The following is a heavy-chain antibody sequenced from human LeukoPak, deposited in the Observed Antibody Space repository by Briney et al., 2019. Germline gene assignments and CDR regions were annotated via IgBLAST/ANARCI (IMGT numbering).Heavy chain of an antibody. CDR2: IYYSGST. CDR1: GGSISSGVYY. J-gene: IGHJ4*02. V-gene: IGHV4-31*03. CDR3: ARAPYCSSTSCYSHFPPDY. D-gene: IGHD2-2*01. Sequence: SQTLSLTCTVSGGSISSGVYYWSWIRQHPGKGLEWIGSIYYSGSTYYNPSLKSRVTISVDTSKNQFSLKLSSVTAADTAVYYCARAPYCSSTSCYSHFPPDYWGQGTLVTVSS.